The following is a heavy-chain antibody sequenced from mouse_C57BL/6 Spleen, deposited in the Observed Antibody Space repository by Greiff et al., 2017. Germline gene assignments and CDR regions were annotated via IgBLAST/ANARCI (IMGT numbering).Heavy chain of an antibody. Sequence: EVQLQQSGPELVKPGASVKISCKASGYTFTDYYMNWVKQSHGKSLEWIGDINPNNGGTSYNQKFKGKATLTVDKSSSTDYMELRSLTSEASAVYYCARLEGGYYWCFEVWGTGTTVTVSA. CDR1: GYTFTDYY. CDR3: ARLEGGYYWCFEV. CDR2: INPNNGGT. J-gene: IGHJ1*03. D-gene: IGHD1-1*02. V-gene: IGHV1-26*01.